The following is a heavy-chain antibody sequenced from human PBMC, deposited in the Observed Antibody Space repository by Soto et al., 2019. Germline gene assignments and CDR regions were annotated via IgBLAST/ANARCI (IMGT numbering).Heavy chain of an antibody. Sequence: EVQLVESGGGLVQPGGSLRLSCAASGFTFSSYWLSWVRQAPGKGLEWVANIKLDGGEKYYADSGKGRFTISRDNAKNSLYLQINSLGAEDKAMYYCARGDPYCGGCTWHPHWFDPWGQGTLVTGSS. CDR1: GFTFSSYW. J-gene: IGHJ5*02. V-gene: IGHV3-7*01. CDR3: ARGDPYCGGCTWHPHWFDP. CDR2: IKLDGGEK. D-gene: IGHD2-21*01.